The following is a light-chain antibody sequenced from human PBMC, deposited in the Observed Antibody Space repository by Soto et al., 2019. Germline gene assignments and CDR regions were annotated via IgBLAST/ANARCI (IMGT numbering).Light chain of an antibody. V-gene: IGKV3-15*01. CDR3: QQYNSWPPIT. Sequence: EIVLIQSPATLSLSPGERATLSCRASESVSSNLAWYQQRPGQAPRLVIYGASTRATGIPARFSGGGSGTEFTLTISSLQSEDFAVYYCQQYNSWPPITFGQGTRLEIK. J-gene: IGKJ5*01. CDR1: ESVSSN. CDR2: GAS.